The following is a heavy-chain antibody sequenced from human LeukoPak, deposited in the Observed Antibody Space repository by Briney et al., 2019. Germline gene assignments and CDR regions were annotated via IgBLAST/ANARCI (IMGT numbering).Heavy chain of an antibody. CDR1: GFTFSNYW. J-gene: IGHJ4*02. V-gene: IGHV3-7*01. CDR3: ARARYSDF. CDR2: IKEDGSEK. Sequence: PGGSLRLSRVASGFTFSNYWMTWVRQAPGKGLEWVANIKEDGSEKNYADSVKGRFTISRDNAKNPLYLQMNSLRGEDTAVYYCARARYSDFWGQGTLVTVSS.